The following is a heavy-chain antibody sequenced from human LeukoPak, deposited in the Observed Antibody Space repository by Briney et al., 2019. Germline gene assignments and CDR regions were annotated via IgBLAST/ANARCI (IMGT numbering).Heavy chain of an antibody. Sequence: ASVKVSCKASGYTVTSYGISWVRQAPGQGLEWMGWISAYNGNTNYAQKLQGRVTMTTDTSTSTAYMELRSLRSDDTAVYYCARFSYCSSTSCYDWPDYYYYYSMDVWGQGTTVTVSS. CDR1: GYTVTSYG. D-gene: IGHD2-2*01. CDR3: ARFSYCSSTSCYDWPDYYYYYSMDV. V-gene: IGHV1-18*01. J-gene: IGHJ6*02. CDR2: ISAYNGNT.